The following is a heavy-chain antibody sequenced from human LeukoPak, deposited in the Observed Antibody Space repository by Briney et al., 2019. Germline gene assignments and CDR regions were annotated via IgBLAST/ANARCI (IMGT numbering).Heavy chain of an antibody. CDR2: INHSGST. V-gene: IGHV4-34*01. CDR3: ARGAPPYYYDSSGYYPRHPFDY. D-gene: IGHD3-22*01. Sequence: PSETLSLTXAVYGGSFSGYYWSWIRQAPGKGLEWLGEINHSGSTNYNPSLKSRVTISVDTSKNQFSLKLSSVTAADTAVYYCARGAPPYYYDSSGYYPRHPFDYWGQGTLVTVSS. J-gene: IGHJ4*02. CDR1: GGSFSGYY.